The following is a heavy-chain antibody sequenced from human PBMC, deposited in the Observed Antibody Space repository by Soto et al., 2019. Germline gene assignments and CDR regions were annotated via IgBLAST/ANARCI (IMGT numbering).Heavy chain of an antibody. CDR1: GGTFSSYA. CDR2: IVPIFGTA. V-gene: IGHV1-69*06. D-gene: IGHD5-12*01. Sequence: SVKVSCKASGGTFSSYAISCVRQAPGQGLEWMGGIVPIFGTANYAQKFQGRVTITADKSTSTAYMELSSLRSEDTAVYYCASGMATIRKLDHWGQGTLVTVSS. J-gene: IGHJ4*02. CDR3: ASGMATIRKLDH.